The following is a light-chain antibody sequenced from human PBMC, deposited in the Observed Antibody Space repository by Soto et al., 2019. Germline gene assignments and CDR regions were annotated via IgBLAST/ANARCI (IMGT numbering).Light chain of an antibody. CDR3: LQYYNCPRT. Sequence: AIQVTQSPSSLSAFVGDRVTITCRASQGIRNDLGWYQQRPGKAPKLLIFAASDLQSGVPSRFSGSRSGTDFTLTISSLQPEDFATYYCLQYYNCPRTFGQGTKVDIK. J-gene: IGKJ1*01. CDR1: QGIRND. CDR2: AAS. V-gene: IGKV1-6*01.